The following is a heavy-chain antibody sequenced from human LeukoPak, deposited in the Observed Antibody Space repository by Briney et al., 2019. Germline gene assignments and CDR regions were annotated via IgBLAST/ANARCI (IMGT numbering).Heavy chain of an antibody. CDR3: ARVGKQQLPY. CDR1: GFTFSSYS. Sequence: GGSLRLPCAASGFTFSSYSMNWVRQAPGKGLEWVSSISSSSSYIYYADSVKGRFTISRDNAKNSLYLQMNSLRAEDTAVYYCARVGKQQLPYWGQGTLVTVSS. D-gene: IGHD6-13*01. J-gene: IGHJ4*02. CDR2: ISSSSSYI. V-gene: IGHV3-21*01.